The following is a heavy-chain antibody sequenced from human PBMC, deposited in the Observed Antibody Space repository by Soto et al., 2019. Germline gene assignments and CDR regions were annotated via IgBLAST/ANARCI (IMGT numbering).Heavy chain of an antibody. Sequence: GGSLRLSCAASGFTFSNYAMSWVRQAPGKGLEWVSAISGSGGSTYYADSVKGRFTISRDNSKNTLYLQMNSLRAEDTAVYYCAKHPGPYYYDSSGYGFAYRGQGTSVTVSS. J-gene: IGHJ4*02. CDR1: GFTFSNYA. CDR3: AKHPGPYYYDSSGYGFAY. CDR2: ISGSGGST. D-gene: IGHD3-22*01. V-gene: IGHV3-23*01.